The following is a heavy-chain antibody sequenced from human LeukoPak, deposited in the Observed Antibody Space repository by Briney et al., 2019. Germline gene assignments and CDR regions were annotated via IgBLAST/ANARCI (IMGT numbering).Heavy chain of an antibody. CDR2: ISAYNGNT. Sequence: ASVKVSCKASGYTFTSYGISWVRQAPGQGLEWMGWISAYNGNTNYAQKLQGRVTMTTDTSTSTAYMELRSLRSDDTAVYYCARLQGREFGELKFDYWGQGTLVTVSS. CDR1: GYTFTSYG. J-gene: IGHJ4*02. CDR3: ARLQGREFGELKFDY. D-gene: IGHD3-10*01. V-gene: IGHV1-18*01.